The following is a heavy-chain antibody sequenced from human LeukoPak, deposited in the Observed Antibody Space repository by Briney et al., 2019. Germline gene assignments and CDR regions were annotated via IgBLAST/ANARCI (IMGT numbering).Heavy chain of an antibody. CDR1: GYTFTSYG. J-gene: IGHJ5*02. V-gene: IGHV1-18*01. D-gene: IGHD3-10*01. CDR2: ISAYNGNT. CDR3: AREITMVRGVNTYTWFAP. Sequence: ASGKVAYKASGYTFTSYGISWVRQASGQWLEGMGWISAYNGNTNYAQNLQGRATMTTDTSTSTAYMELRSLRSDDTAVYYCAREITMVRGVNTYTWFAPWGQGTLVTVSS.